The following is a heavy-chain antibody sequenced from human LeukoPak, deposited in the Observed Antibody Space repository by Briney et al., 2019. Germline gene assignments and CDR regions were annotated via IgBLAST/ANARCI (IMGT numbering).Heavy chain of an antibody. J-gene: IGHJ4*02. D-gene: IGHD1-26*01. CDR2: IIPILGIA. CDR3: ASLVAATGFDY. Sequence: VKVSCKASGGTFSSYAISWVRQAPGQGLEWMGRIIPILGIANYAQKFQGRVTITADKSTSTAYMELSSLRSEDTAVYYCASLVAATGFDYWGQGTLVTVSS. CDR1: GGTFSSYA. V-gene: IGHV1-69*04.